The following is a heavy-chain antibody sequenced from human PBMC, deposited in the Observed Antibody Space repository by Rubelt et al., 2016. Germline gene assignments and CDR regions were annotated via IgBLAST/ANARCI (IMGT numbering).Heavy chain of an antibody. CDR2: FDPEDGET. J-gene: IGHJ3*02. Sequence: QVQLVQSGAEVKKPGASVKVSCKVSGYTLTELSMHWVRQAPGKGLEWMGGFDPEDGETIYAQKFQGKVTMTEDTSTDTAYRGLGSLRSEDTAVYYCARDRLLDDSSGGDAFDIWGQGTMVTVSS. CDR1: GYTLTELS. CDR3: ARDRLLDDSSGGDAFDI. V-gene: IGHV1-24*01. D-gene: IGHD3-22*01.